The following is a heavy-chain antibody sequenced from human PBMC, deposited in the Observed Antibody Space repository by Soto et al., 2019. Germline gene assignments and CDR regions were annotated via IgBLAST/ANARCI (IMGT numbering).Heavy chain of an antibody. D-gene: IGHD3-16*01. CDR3: ARCGLDYGMDV. Sequence: QVQLQESGPGLVKPSETLSLTCTVSGGSISSYYWCWTRQPAGKGLEWIGRFYPSGKTTYNPSLPSRLTMSADTSRNKFSLNLTSVTAADTAVYYCARCGLDYGMDVWGQGTTVIVSS. CDR1: GGSISSYY. CDR2: FYPSGKT. J-gene: IGHJ6*02. V-gene: IGHV4-4*07.